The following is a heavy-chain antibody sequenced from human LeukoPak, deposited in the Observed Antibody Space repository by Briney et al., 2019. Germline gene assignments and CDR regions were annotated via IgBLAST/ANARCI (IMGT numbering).Heavy chain of an antibody. Sequence: SETLSLTCTVSGGSISTSNYYWGWIRQPPGKGLEWIGNIFYSGSTYYSPSLRSRVTISLDTSRNQFSLKLNSVTAADTAVYYCAGAPGTGAFDIWGQGTMVTVSS. D-gene: IGHD1-14*01. CDR2: IFYSGST. V-gene: IGHV4-39*07. CDR1: GGSISTSNYY. CDR3: AGAPGTGAFDI. J-gene: IGHJ3*02.